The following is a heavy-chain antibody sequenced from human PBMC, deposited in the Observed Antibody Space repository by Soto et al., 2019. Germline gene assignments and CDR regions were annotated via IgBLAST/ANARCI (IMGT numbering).Heavy chain of an antibody. CDR3: ARRGGGRYYVY. J-gene: IGHJ4*02. CDR1: GFTFSSYA. Sequence: EVQLLESGGGLVQPGGSLRLSCAASGFTFSSYAMRWVRQAPVKGLEWVSAISGSGGSTYYADSVKGRFTISRDNSKNALYLQMKSMRAGDRDVYYCARRGGGRYYVYLGQGTLVT. D-gene: IGHD1-26*01. V-gene: IGHV3-23*01. CDR2: ISGSGGST.